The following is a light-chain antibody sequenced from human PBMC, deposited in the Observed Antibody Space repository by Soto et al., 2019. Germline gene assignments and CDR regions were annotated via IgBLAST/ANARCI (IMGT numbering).Light chain of an antibody. CDR2: GVS. CDR3: SSYAGSSTLYV. Sequence: SVLTQPPSASGSPGQSVTISCTGTSNDVGDYNYVSWYQQHPGKAPKLMIYGVSKRPSGVPGRFSGSKSGNTASLTVSGLQAEDEADYYCSSYAGSSTLYVFGTGTKVTVL. J-gene: IGLJ1*01. V-gene: IGLV2-8*01. CDR1: SNDVGDYNY.